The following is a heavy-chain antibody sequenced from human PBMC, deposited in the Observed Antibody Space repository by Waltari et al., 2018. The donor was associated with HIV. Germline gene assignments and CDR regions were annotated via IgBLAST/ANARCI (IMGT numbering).Heavy chain of an antibody. Sequence: ELYLLESGGGLVQPGGSLRVSCGGSGFTFNNYAVSWVRRAPGKGLECISSVSEGGDITYYADSVEGRFTVPRDNSKNMLYLQMNGLRVEDTAVYYCAGEDDRGDFPWGQGTLVTVSA. D-gene: IGHD2-21*01. CDR2: VSEGGDIT. J-gene: IGHJ5*02. CDR3: AGEDDRGDFP. CDR1: GFTFNNYA. V-gene: IGHV3-23*01.